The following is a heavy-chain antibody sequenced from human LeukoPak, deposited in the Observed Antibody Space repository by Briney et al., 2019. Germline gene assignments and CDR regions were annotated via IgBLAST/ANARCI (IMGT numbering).Heavy chain of an antibody. J-gene: IGHJ4*02. V-gene: IGHV4-59*08. D-gene: IGHD6-13*01. CDR1: GGSISSYY. Sequence: SETLSLTCTVSGGSISSYYWSWIRQPPGKGLEWIGYIYYSGSTNYNPSLKSRLTISIDTSKNQFSLKLSSVTAADTAVYYCARHSSSWSPNPDYWGQGTLVTVSS. CDR2: IYYSGST. CDR3: ARHSSSWSPNPDY.